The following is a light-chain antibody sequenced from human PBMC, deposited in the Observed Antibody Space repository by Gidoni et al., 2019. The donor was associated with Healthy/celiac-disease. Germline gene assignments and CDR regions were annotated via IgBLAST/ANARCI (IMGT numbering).Light chain of an antibody. V-gene: IGLV1-40*01. CDR2: GTS. CDR1: SSNIGAGYD. CDR3: QSYDSSLSGPNVV. Sequence: QSVLTQPPSVSGAPGQRVTISCPGSSSNIGAGYDVHWYQQLPGTAPKLLMYGTSNRPSGVPDRFSGSKSGTSASLAITGLQAEDEADYYCQSYDSSLSGPNVVFGGGTKLTVL. J-gene: IGLJ2*01.